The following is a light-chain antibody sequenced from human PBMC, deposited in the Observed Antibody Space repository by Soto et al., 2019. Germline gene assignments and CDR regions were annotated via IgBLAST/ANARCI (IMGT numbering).Light chain of an antibody. J-gene: IGKJ1*01. CDR1: QSVSTTY. Sequence: IVLTPSPGTPSLSPGERATLSCRASQSVSTTYLAWYQQKPGQAPRLLSYSASSSATGIPDRLSGIGSGKDFTLTISRVEPEDFAVYYCERYGSSRWTLAQGTKGYIK. CDR3: ERYGSSRWT. CDR2: SAS. V-gene: IGKV3-20*01.